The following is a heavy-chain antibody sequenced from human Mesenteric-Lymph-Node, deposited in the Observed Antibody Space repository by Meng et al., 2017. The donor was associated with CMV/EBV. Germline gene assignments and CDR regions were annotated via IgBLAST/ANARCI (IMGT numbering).Heavy chain of an antibody. CDR3: ARVSSGYSYGLHAFDI. CDR2: ISYDGTNE. CDR1: GFTFSIYA. Sequence: GGSLRLSCAASGFTFSIYAMHWVRQAPGKGLEWVAVISYDGTNEYYADSVKGRFTISRDNSKNTLYLQMNSLRVEDTAMYYCARVSSGYSYGLHAFDIWGQGTVVTVSS. V-gene: IGHV3-30-3*01. D-gene: IGHD5-18*01. J-gene: IGHJ3*02.